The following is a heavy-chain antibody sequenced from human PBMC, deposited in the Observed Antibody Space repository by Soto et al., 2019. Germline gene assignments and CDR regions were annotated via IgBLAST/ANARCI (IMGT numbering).Heavy chain of an antibody. D-gene: IGHD3-22*01. V-gene: IGHV3-48*04. CDR1: GFTFSSYS. CDR3: ARDARYDSSGYYYYYYGMDV. CDR2: ISSSSSTI. J-gene: IGHJ6*02. Sequence: GGSLRLSCAASGFTFSSYSMNWVRQAPGKGLEWVSYISSSSSTIYYADSVKGRFTISRDNAKNSLYLQMNSLRAEDTAVYYCARDARYDSSGYYYYYYGMDVWGQGTTVTVSS.